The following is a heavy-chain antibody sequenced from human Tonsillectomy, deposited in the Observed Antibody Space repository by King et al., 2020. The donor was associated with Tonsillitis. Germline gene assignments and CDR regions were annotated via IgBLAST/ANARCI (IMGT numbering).Heavy chain of an antibody. CDR3: ASARGYSSSAAFDI. CDR2: IYYSGST. V-gene: IGHV4-39*01. J-gene: IGHJ3*02. Sequence: QLQESGPGLVKPSETLSLTCTVSGGSISSSSYYWGWIRQPPGKGLEWIGSIYYSGSTYYNPSLKSRVTISVDTSKNQFSLKLSSVTAADTAVYHCASARGYSSSAAFDIWGQGTMVTVSS. CDR1: GGSISSSSYY. D-gene: IGHD6-6*01.